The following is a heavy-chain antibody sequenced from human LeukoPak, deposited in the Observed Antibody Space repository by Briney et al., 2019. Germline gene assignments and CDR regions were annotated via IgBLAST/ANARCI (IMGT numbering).Heavy chain of an antibody. Sequence: SVKVSCKASGGTFSSYAISWVRQAPGQGLEWMGRIIPILGIANYAQKFQGRVTITADKSTSTAYMELSRLRSDDTAVYYCASGLGYCSGGSCYSDGSDYWGQGTLVTVSS. J-gene: IGHJ4*02. D-gene: IGHD2-15*01. CDR1: GGTFSSYA. CDR3: ASGLGYCSGGSCYSDGSDY. V-gene: IGHV1-69*04. CDR2: IIPILGIA.